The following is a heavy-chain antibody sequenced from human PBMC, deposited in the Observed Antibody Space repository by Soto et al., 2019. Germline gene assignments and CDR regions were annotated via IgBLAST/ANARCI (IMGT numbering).Heavy chain of an antibody. CDR2: IYYSGST. CDR3: ARAVACTRFFDY. Sequence: PSETLSLTCTVSGGSISSYYWSWIRQPPGKGLEWIGYIYYSGSTNYNPSLKSRVTISVDTSKNQFSLRLSSVTAADTAVYYCARAVACTRFFDYWGQGTLVTVSS. V-gene: IGHV4-59*01. J-gene: IGHJ4*02. CDR1: GGSISSYY. D-gene: IGHD6-19*01.